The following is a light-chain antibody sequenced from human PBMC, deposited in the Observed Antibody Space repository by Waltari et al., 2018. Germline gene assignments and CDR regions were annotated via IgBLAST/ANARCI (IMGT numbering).Light chain of an antibody. CDR3: QQFHTNVT. CDR2: RAS. CDR1: QSISFW. V-gene: IGKV1-5*03. J-gene: IGKJ4*01. Sequence: IQMTQSPSALSASVGDRVTITCRASQSISFWLAWYQQKPGKAPKPLIYRASTLESGVPSRFSGTGSGTEFTLTISSLQSDDFATYYCQQFHTNVTFGGGTRVEIK.